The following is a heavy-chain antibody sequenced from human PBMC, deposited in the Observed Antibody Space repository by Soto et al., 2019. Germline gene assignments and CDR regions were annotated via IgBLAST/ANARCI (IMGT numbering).Heavy chain of an antibody. D-gene: IGHD3-3*01. CDR2: IIPLFGTT. CDR1: GGTFSTYP. Sequence: GASVKVSCKASGGTFSTYPINWVRQAPGQGLEWMGGIIPLFGTTNYAQKFKGRVTITADESTSTAYMELRGLRSEDTAAYYCARAGYDYWSDSYLPYFDSWGQGTRVTVSS. V-gene: IGHV1-69*13. CDR3: ARAGYDYWSDSYLPYFDS. J-gene: IGHJ4*02.